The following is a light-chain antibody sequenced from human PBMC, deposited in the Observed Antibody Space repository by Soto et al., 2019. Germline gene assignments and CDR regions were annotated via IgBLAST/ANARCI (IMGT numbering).Light chain of an antibody. Sequence: QSALTQPAAVSGSPGQSITISCTGTSSDVGGYNYVSWYQQHPGIAPKLIISEVSNRPSWVSNRFSGSKSGNTASLTISGLQAEDDADYYCSSYTSSSTLVFGGGTKLTVL. J-gene: IGLJ2*01. V-gene: IGLV2-14*01. CDR2: EVS. CDR3: SSYTSSSTLV. CDR1: SSDVGGYNY.